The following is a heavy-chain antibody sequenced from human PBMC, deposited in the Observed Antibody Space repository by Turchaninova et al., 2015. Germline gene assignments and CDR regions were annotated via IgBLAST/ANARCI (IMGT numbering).Heavy chain of an antibody. CDR2: MYHSGYT. V-gene: IGHV4-38-2*01. CDR1: GYDLSSGYH. D-gene: IGHD7-27*01. J-gene: IGHJ4*02. CDR3: ARLSGDLDGTDY. Sequence: QVHLQASGPGLVTPSETLSLPCVVSGYDLSSGYHGGWLRQPPGKGLEWIGSMYHSGYTYYNPSLKSRVTISADTHKNQFSLRLSFVSAADTAMYFCARLSGDLDGTDYWGQGTLVTVSS.